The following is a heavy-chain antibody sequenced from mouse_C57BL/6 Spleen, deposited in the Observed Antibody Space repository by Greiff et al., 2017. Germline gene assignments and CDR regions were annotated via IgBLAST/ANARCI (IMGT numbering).Heavy chain of an antibody. Sequence: VKLVESGPGLVQPSQSLSITCTVSGFSLTSYGVHWVRQSPGKGLEWLGVIWSGGSTDYNAAFISRLSISKDNSKSQVFFKMNSLQADDTAIYYCASPLAGPYWYFDVWGTGTTVTVSS. CDR1: GFSLTSYG. D-gene: IGHD1-1*01. CDR2: IWSGGST. CDR3: ASPLAGPYWYFDV. V-gene: IGHV2-2*01. J-gene: IGHJ1*03.